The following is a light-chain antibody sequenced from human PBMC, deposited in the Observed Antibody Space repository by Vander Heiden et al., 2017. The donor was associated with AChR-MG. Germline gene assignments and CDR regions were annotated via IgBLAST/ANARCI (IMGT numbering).Light chain of an antibody. Sequence: QSVLTPPPSLSGAPGQRLTISCPGSRSNIGAGYDAHRHQPLTGTAPKVLIYGNNNRPSGVHDRFSGSKSGTSASLAITGLQAEDEADYYCQSYDSNLSGVFGGGTKVTVL. CDR3: QSYDSNLSGV. CDR2: GNN. J-gene: IGLJ3*02. V-gene: IGLV1-40*01. CDR1: RSNIGAGYD.